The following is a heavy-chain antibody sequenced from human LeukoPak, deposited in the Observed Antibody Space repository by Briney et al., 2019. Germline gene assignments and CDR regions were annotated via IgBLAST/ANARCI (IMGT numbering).Heavy chain of an antibody. D-gene: IGHD2-15*01. V-gene: IGHV4-59*12. CDR3: ARDQGCSGGSCYWFDY. Sequence: SETLSLTCTVSGGSISSYYWSWIRQPPGKGLKWIGYIYYSGSTNYNPSLKSRVTISVDKSKNQFSLKLSSVTAADTAVYYCARDQGCSGGSCYWFDYWGQGTLVTVSS. J-gene: IGHJ4*02. CDR2: IYYSGST. CDR1: GGSISSYY.